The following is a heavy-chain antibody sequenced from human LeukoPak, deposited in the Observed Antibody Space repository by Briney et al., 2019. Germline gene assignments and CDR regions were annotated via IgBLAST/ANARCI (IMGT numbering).Heavy chain of an antibody. J-gene: IGHJ4*02. D-gene: IGHD2-15*01. CDR2: IYYSGST. CDR1: GGSISSYY. CDR3: ARDGGRD. V-gene: IGHV4-59*01. Sequence: SGTLSLTCTVSGGSISSYYWSWIRQPPGKGLEWIGYIYYSGSTNYNPSLKSRVTISVDTSKNQFSLKLSSVTAADTAVYYCARDGGRDWGQGTLVTVSS.